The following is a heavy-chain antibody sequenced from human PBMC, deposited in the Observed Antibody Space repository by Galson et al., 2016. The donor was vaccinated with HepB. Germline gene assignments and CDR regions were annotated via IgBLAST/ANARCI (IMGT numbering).Heavy chain of an antibody. D-gene: IGHD3-10*01. Sequence: SLRLSCAGSGFTFGSYAMNWVRQAPGKGLAWVSTISGSGVGTYYADSVKGRFIVSRDNSKHTLYLLMTSLTAEDTAVYYCAKDRTLLVWLEMEPDDALDIWGQGTMVTVSS. CDR1: GFTFGSYA. J-gene: IGHJ3*02. CDR2: ISGSGVGT. CDR3: AKDRTLLVWLEMEPDDALDI. V-gene: IGHV3-23*01.